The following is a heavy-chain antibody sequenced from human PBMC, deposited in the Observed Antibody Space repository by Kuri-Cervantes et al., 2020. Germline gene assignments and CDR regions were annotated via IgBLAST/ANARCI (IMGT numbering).Heavy chain of an antibody. D-gene: IGHD6-13*01. CDR1: GFTVSSNY. CDR2: IYSGST. CDR3: ASGRGPYSRSWYSRVPGWLDP. J-gene: IGHJ5*02. Sequence: GGSLRLSCAASGFTVSSNYMSWVRQAPGKGLEWVSLIYSGSTYYADSVMCRFTFPRANSKNTVYLQTNSLSADEKAVYCCASGRGPYSRSWYSRVPGWLDPWGQGTMVTVSS. V-gene: IGHV3-53*01.